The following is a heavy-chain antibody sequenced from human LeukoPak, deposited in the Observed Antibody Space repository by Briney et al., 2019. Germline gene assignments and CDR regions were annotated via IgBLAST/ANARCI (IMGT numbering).Heavy chain of an antibody. CDR3: ARDPKYCSSTSCPFDP. J-gene: IGHJ5*02. CDR1: GGTFSSYA. Sequence: SVKVSCKASGGTFSSYAISWVRQAPGQGLEWMGGIIPIFGTANHAQKFQGRVTITADESTSTAYMELSSLRSEDTAVYYCARDPKYCSSTSCPFDPWGQGTLVTVSS. CDR2: IIPIFGTA. V-gene: IGHV1-69*13. D-gene: IGHD2-2*01.